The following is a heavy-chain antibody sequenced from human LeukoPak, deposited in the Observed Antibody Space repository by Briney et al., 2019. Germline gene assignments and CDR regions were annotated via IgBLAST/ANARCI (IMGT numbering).Heavy chain of an antibody. CDR3: ARVVPPYGSGSRYYYMDV. V-gene: IGHV3-48*04. CDR2: ISSSSSTI. D-gene: IGHD3-10*01. CDR1: GFTFNSYS. Sequence: PGGSLRLSCAASGFTFNSYSMNWVRQAPGKGLEWVSYISSSSSTIYYADSVKGRFTISRDNAKNSLYLQMNSLRAEDTAVYYCARVVPPYGSGSRYYYMDVWGKGTTVTVSS. J-gene: IGHJ6*03.